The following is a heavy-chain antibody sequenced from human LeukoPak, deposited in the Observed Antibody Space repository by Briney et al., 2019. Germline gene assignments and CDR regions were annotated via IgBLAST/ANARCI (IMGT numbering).Heavy chain of an antibody. CDR3: AKDRDYYGSGSDY. V-gene: IGHV3-30*18. CDR1: GFTFNIYG. Sequence: GRSLRLSCAASGFTFNIYGMRWVRQAPGKGLEWVAGISYDEMYQYYADSVKGRFTISRDNSKNTLFLQVNSLRAEDTAIYYCAKDRDYYGSGSDYWGQGTLVTVSS. J-gene: IGHJ4*02. CDR2: ISYDEMYQ. D-gene: IGHD3-10*01.